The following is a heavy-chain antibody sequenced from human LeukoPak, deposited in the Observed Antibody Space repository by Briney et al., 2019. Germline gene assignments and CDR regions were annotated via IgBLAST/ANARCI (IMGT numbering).Heavy chain of an antibody. CDR1: GFTFSSYW. CDR3: AREGCSSTSCYVDY. CDR2: IKQDGSEK. Sequence: GGSLRLSCAASGFTFSSYWMSWVRQAPGKGLEWVANIKQDGSEKYYVDSVKGRFTISRDNAKNSLYLQKNSLRAEDTAVYYCAREGCSSTSCYVDYWGQGTLVTVSS. V-gene: IGHV3-7*01. J-gene: IGHJ4*02. D-gene: IGHD2-2*01.